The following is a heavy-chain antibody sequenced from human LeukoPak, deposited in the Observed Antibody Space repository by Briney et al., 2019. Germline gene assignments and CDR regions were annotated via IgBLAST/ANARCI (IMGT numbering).Heavy chain of an antibody. CDR3: ARVETSYYGSGTYEDWCDP. Sequence: PSETLSLTCTVSGDSIRSGDYYWSWIRQPPGKGLEWIGYIYYSVTTYYNPSLKSRVTIEVDTSKNQFSLRLSSVTAADTAVYYCARVETSYYGSGTYEDWCDPWGQGTLVIVSS. CDR1: GDSIRSGDYY. D-gene: IGHD3-10*01. V-gene: IGHV4-30-4*01. J-gene: IGHJ5*02. CDR2: IYYSVTT.